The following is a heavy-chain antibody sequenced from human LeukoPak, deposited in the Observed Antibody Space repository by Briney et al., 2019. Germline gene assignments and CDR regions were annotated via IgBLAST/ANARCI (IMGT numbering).Heavy chain of an antibody. CDR1: GFEFGLYG. J-gene: IGHJ4*02. D-gene: IGHD3-3*01. V-gene: IGHV3-33*01. CDR3: ARDREGWSGYYKVCEY. CDR2: IWFDGSEK. Sequence: PRKSLRLSCVASGFEFGLYGMNWVRQAPGKGLEWVGVIWFDGSEKRYGDSVKGQFTISRDNSNNTISLQMNSLRVEDTAVYYCARDREGWSGYYKVCEYWGRGAQVTVSS.